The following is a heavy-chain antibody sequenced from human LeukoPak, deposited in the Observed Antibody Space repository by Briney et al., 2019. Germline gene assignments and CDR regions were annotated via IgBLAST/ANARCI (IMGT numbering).Heavy chain of an antibody. V-gene: IGHV5-51*01. CDR1: GYSFTSYW. J-gene: IGHJ3*02. CDR3: ARQINLYAFDI. Sequence: GESLKISCKGAGYSFTSYWIGWVRQMPGKGLEWMGIIYPGDSDTRYSPSFQGPVTISADKSISTAHLQWSRLKASDPAMYYCARQINLYAFDIWGQGTMVTVSS. CDR2: IYPGDSDT.